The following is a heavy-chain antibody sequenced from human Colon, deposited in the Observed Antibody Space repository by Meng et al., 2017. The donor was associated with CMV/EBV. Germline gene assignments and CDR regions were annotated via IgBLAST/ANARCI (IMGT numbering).Heavy chain of an antibody. V-gene: IGHV1-18*04. CDR2: ISPYSGHT. D-gene: IGHD3-3*01. J-gene: IGHJ4*02. Sequence: ASVKVSCKASGYTFTSYYVHWVRQAPGQGPEWMGWISPYSGHTNSAPKFQGRVTLTTDTSTSTAYMDLRSLRSDDTAVYYCVRSLDDASGQFRDYWGQGTLVTVSS. CDR3: VRSLDDASGQFRDY. CDR1: GYTFTSYY.